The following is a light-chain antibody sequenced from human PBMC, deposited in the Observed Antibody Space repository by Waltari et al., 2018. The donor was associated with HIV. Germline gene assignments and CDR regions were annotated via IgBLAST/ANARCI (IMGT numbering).Light chain of an antibody. CDR3: QQYGSSPIT. CDR1: QSVGVNY. J-gene: IGKJ5*01. V-gene: IGKV3-20*01. CDR2: HAS. Sequence: EIVLTQSPDTLSLSPGERATLSCRASQSVGVNYLAWYQQKPGQAPSLLIDHASSRATGIPDRFSGSGSATDFTLTISRLEPEDFAVYYCQQYGSSPITFGQGTRLEI.